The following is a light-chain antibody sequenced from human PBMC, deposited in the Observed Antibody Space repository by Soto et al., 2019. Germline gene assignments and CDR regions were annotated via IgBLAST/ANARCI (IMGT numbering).Light chain of an antibody. CDR2: EVN. V-gene: IGLV2-8*01. Sequence: QSALTQPPSASGSPGQSVTISCTGTSSDVGAYNYVSWYQQHPGKAPKLLIYEVNKRPSGVPDRFSGSKSGNTASLTVSGLQAEDEADYYCTSYAGNKNFVFGTGTKVTVL. CDR3: TSYAGNKNFV. J-gene: IGLJ1*01. CDR1: SSDVGAYNY.